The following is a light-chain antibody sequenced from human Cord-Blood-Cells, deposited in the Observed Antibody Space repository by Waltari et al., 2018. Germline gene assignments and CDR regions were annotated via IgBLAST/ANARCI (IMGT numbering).Light chain of an antibody. CDR3: QQRSNWPPWT. Sequence: EIVLTQSPATLSLSHGKRATLSCRASQRVSSYLAWYQQKPGQAPRLLIYDASNRATGIPARFSGSGSGTDFTLTISSLEPEDFAVYYCQQRSNWPPWTFGQGTKVEIK. CDR1: QRVSSY. V-gene: IGKV3-11*01. CDR2: DAS. J-gene: IGKJ1*01.